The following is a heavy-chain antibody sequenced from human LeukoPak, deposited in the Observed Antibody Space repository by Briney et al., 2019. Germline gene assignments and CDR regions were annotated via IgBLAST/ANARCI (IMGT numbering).Heavy chain of an antibody. CDR3: ATDRSSIAVRPH. Sequence: SGGSLRLSCAASGFTFSSYWMHWVRQAPGKGLVWVSRINTDRSTTNYADSVKGRFTISRDNAKNTLYLQMNSLRAEDTAVYYCATDRSSIAVRPHWGQGTLVTVSS. V-gene: IGHV3-74*01. J-gene: IGHJ4*02. D-gene: IGHD6-6*01. CDR1: GFTFSSYW. CDR2: INTDRSTT.